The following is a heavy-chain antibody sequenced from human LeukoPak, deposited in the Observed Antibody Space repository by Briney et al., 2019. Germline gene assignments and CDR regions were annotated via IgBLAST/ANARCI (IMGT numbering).Heavy chain of an antibody. V-gene: IGHV4-61*02. J-gene: IGHJ4*02. CDR3: AGVGATTRFDY. D-gene: IGHD1-26*01. Sequence: SQTLSLTCTVSGGSISSGSYYWSWIRQPAGKGLEWIGRIYTSGSTNYNPSLKSRVTISVDTSKNQFSLKLSSVTAADTAVYYCAGVGATTRFDYWGQGTLVTVSS. CDR2: IYTSGST. CDR1: GGSISSGSYY.